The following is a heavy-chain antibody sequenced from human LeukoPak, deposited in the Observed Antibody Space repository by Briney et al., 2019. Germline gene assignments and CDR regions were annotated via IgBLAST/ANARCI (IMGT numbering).Heavy chain of an antibody. CDR1: GYTFTNYG. Sequence: ASVKVSCKASGYTFTNYGINWLRQAPGQGLEWMGWISAYNGNTNYAQRLQGRVTMTTDTSTSTAYMELRSLRAEDTAVYYCAKDLWWFGEFPNVFDIWGQGTMVTVSS. CDR3: AKDLWWFGEFPNVFDI. D-gene: IGHD3-10*01. J-gene: IGHJ3*02. CDR2: ISAYNGNT. V-gene: IGHV1-18*01.